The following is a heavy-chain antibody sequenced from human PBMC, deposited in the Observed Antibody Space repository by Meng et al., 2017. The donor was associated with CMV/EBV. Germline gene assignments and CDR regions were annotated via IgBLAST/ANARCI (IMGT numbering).Heavy chain of an antibody. CDR3: AREGLSGMLLPPGI. CDR2: ISDYNGNT. V-gene: IGHV1-18*01. CDR1: GYTFTSYG. Sequence: ASVKVSCKASGYTFTSYGISWVRQAPGQGLEWMGWISDYNGNTNYVQKLHGRVTMTTDTSTSTAYMELRSLRSDDTAVYYCAREGLSGMLLPPGIWGQGTMVTVSS. J-gene: IGHJ3*02. D-gene: IGHD3-16*01.